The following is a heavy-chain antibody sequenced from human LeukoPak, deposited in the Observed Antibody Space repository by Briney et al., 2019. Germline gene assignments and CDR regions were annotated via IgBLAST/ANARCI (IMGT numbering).Heavy chain of an antibody. V-gene: IGHV4-61*08. CDR2: IYYSGNT. CDR3: ARDIGGATYFDY. J-gene: IGHJ4*02. Sequence: SETLSLTCTVSGGSISSGDYYWSWIRQPPGKGLEWIGHIYYSGNTNYNPSLKSRVTISVDTSKNQFSLKLSSVTAADTAAYYCARDIGGATYFDYWGQGTLVTVSS. CDR1: GGSISSGDYY. D-gene: IGHD1-26*01.